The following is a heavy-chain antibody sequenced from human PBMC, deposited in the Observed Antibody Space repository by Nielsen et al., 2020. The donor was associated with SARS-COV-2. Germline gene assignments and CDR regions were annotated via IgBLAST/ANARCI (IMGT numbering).Heavy chain of an antibody. Sequence: GGSLRLSCAASGFTFDDYAMHWVRQAPGKGLEWVSGISWNSGSIGYADSVKGRFTISRDNAKNSLYLQMNSLRAEDTALYYCAKDPTGFLEVYGMDVWGQGTTVTVSS. D-gene: IGHD3-3*01. CDR3: AKDPTGFLEVYGMDV. CDR1: GFTFDDYA. J-gene: IGHJ6*02. CDR2: ISWNSGSI. V-gene: IGHV3-9*01.